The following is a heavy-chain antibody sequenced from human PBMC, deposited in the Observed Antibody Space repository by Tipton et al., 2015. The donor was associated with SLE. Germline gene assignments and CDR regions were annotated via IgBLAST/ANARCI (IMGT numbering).Heavy chain of an antibody. CDR2: IYTSGST. CDR1: GGSISSGSYY. Sequence: TLSLTCTVSGGSISSGSYYWRWIRQPAGKGLEWIGYIYTSGSTNYNPSLKSRVTISVDTSKNQFSLKLSSVTAADTAVYYCARDRGVVVVAARRGAFDIWGQGTMVTVSS. D-gene: IGHD2-15*01. J-gene: IGHJ3*02. CDR3: ARDRGVVVVAARRGAFDI. V-gene: IGHV4-61*09.